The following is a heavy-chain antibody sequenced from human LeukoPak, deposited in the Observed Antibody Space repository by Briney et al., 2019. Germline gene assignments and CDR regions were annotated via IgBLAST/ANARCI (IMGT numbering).Heavy chain of an antibody. CDR2: IAHDGTT. D-gene: IGHD1-26*01. CDR3: TREDRPYCPFAY. V-gene: IGHV4-4*02. CDR1: SGSIDITNY. Sequence: SGTLSLTCGVSSGSIDITNYWSWVRQAPGKGLEWIGEIAHDGTTNYNPSLRSRVAMSFDRANNQFSLSLTSVTAADTAVYYCTREDRPYCPFAYWGQGVLVTVSS. J-gene: IGHJ4*02.